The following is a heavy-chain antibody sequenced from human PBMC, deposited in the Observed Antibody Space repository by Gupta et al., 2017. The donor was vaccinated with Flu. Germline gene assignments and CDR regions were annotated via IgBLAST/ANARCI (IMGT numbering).Heavy chain of an antibody. CDR2: INTGGSST. D-gene: IGHD3-22*01. Sequence: EVQLVESGGGLVQPGGSLRLSCAASGVTFSSYWMHWVRQAPGKGLVWVSRINTGGSSTTYADSVKGRFTISRDNAKNTLYLQMNSLRAEDTSVYYCARVGSGYYHFDYWGQGTLVTVSS. CDR1: GVTFSSYW. V-gene: IGHV3-74*01. CDR3: ARVGSGYYHFDY. J-gene: IGHJ4*02.